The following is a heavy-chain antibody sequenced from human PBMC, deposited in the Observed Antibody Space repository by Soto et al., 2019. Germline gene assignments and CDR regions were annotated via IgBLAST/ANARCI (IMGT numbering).Heavy chain of an antibody. V-gene: IGHV3-30*18. CDR1: GFTFSSYG. CDR3: AKGDRIAAAGHFDY. Sequence: PGGSLRLSCAASGFTFSSYGMHWVRQAPGKGLEWVSVISHDGSNKYYADSVKGRFTISRDNSKNTLYLQMNSLRAEDTAVYYCAKGDRIAAAGHFDYWGQGTLVXVSS. D-gene: IGHD6-13*01. J-gene: IGHJ4*02. CDR2: ISHDGSNK.